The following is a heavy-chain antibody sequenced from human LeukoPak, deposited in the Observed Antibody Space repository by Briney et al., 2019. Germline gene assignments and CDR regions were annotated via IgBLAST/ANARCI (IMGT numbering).Heavy chain of an antibody. Sequence: PGGSLRLSCAASGFTFGSYGMHCVRQAPGKGLEWVAVIWYDGNNKYYADSVQGRFTISRDNSKNTLYLQMNSLRAEDTAVYYCAKDQSYSGTYYPFDYWGQGTLVTVSS. V-gene: IGHV3-30*02. J-gene: IGHJ4*02. D-gene: IGHD1-26*01. CDR2: IWYDGNNK. CDR3: AKDQSYSGTYYPFDY. CDR1: GFTFGSYG.